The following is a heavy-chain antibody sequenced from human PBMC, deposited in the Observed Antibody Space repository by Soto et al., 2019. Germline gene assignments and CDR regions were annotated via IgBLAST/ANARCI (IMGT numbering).Heavy chain of an antibody. CDR1: GFTFITYA. Sequence: EVQLLESGGDLVQPGGSLRLSCAASGFTFITYAMSWVRQAPGKGLEWVSAISGSGDNTYYADSVKGRFTIFRDNSKNTLYLQMNSLRAEDTAAYYCASGSSGWQKRWWFDSWGQGTLVTVSS. CDR2: ISGSGDNT. J-gene: IGHJ5*01. CDR3: ASGSSGWQKRWWFDS. V-gene: IGHV3-23*01. D-gene: IGHD3-10*01.